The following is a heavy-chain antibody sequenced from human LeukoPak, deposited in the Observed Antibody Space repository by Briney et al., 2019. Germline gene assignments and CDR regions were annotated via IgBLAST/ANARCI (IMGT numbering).Heavy chain of an antibody. V-gene: IGHV4-34*01. CDR2: IGHSENT. CDR3: AISIGSGYYYGAFDI. CDR1: GGSFSSNS. J-gene: IGHJ3*02. Sequence: SETLSLTCAVYGGSFSSNSWNWIRQPPGKGLESIEEIGHSENTNYNPSLKSRVTISVDTSKNQFSLKLSSVTAADTAVYYCAISIGSGYYYGAFDIWGQGTMVTVSS. D-gene: IGHD3-22*01.